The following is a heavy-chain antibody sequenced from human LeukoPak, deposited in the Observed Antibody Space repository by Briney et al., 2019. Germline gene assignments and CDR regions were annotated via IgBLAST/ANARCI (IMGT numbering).Heavy chain of an antibody. CDR2: VKGDGRTT. CDR3: ATGHSYGYDY. CDR1: GLTFSDFW. Sequence: GGSLRLSCAASGLTFSDFWMHWARQPPGKGLVWVALVKGDGRTTIYADSVKGRFTISRDNAKNTLYLQMNGLRADDSGVYYCATGHSYGYDYWGQGDLVTVSS. D-gene: IGHD5-18*01. J-gene: IGHJ4*02. V-gene: IGHV3-74*01.